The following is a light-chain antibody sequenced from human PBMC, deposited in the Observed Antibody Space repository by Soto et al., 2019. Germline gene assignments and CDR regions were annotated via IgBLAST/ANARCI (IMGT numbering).Light chain of an antibody. V-gene: IGLV1-51*01. CDR3: GTWDTKLNAVV. J-gene: IGLJ2*01. CDR1: SSNVGNNF. CDR2: DNS. Sequence: QSVLTQPPSMSAAPGQKVTITCSGSSSNVGNNFVSWYQQLPGTAPKLLIFDNSQRPSGIPDRFFGSKSVTSATLAITGPQTGDEAVYYCGTWDTKLNAVVFGGGTKLTVL.